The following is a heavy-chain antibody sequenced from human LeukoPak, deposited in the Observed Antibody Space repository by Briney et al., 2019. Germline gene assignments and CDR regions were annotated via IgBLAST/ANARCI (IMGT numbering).Heavy chain of an antibody. D-gene: IGHD3-3*01. Sequence: SETLSLTCTVSGGSIASSSNYWSWIRQPPGKGLEWIGYIYYSGSTNYNPSLKSRVTISVDTSKNQFSLKLSSVTAADTAVYYCARDNDFGHYAFDIWGQGAMVTVSS. J-gene: IGHJ3*02. V-gene: IGHV4-61*01. CDR1: GGSIASSSNY. CDR2: IYYSGST. CDR3: ARDNDFGHYAFDI.